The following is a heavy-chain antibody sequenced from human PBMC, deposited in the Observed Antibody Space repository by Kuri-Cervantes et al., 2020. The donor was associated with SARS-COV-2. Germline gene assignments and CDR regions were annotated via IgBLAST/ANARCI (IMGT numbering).Heavy chain of an antibody. D-gene: IGHD3-22*01. CDR3: ARDYYDSKSY. V-gene: IGHV3-15*01. CDR2: IKSKTDGGTT. Sequence: GGSLRLSCAASGFTFSNAWMSWVRQAPGKGLEWVGRIKSKTDGGTTDYAAPVKGRFTISRDNAKNSLYLQMNSLRAEDTAVYYCARDYYDSKSYWGQGTLVTVSS. J-gene: IGHJ4*02. CDR1: GFTFSNAW.